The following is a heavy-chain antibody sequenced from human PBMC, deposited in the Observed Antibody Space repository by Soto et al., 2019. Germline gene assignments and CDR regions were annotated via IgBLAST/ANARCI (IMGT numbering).Heavy chain of an antibody. CDR1: GFSISSDSY. CDR2: LSHSGRT. Sequence: LSLTCAVSGFSISSDSYWCWMRQSPGKGLEWIGTLSHSGRTFYNPSLKSRVTISADTTKNQFSLSLTSVTAADTAVYYCGHLKTDTEVTPAPPLFDSWGQGTLVTVSS. D-gene: IGHD2-2*01. V-gene: IGHV4-38-2*01. J-gene: IGHJ4*02. CDR3: GHLKTDTEVTPAPPLFDS.